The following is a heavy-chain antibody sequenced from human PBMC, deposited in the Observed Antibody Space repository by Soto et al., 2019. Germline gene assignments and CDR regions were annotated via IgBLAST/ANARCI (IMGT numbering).Heavy chain of an antibody. D-gene: IGHD3-3*01. CDR1: GFTFIRYW. V-gene: IGHV3-7*01. CDR2: IKQDGSEK. J-gene: IGHJ3*02. Sequence: HPGGSLRLSCAASGFTFIRYWMSWVRQAPGKGLEWVANIKQDGSEKYYVDSVKGRFTISRDNAKNSLYLQMNSLRAEDTAVYYCAREAAGFWSGYDAFDIWGQGTMVTVSS. CDR3: AREAAGFWSGYDAFDI.